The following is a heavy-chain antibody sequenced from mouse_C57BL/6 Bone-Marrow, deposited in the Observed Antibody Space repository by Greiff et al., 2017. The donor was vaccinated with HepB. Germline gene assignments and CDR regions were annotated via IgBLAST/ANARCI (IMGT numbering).Heavy chain of an antibody. D-gene: IGHD2-1*01. V-gene: IGHV1-61*01. Sequence: QVQLQQPGAELVRPGSSVKLSCKASGYTFTSYWMDWVKQRPGQGLEWIGNIYPSDSDTHYNQKFKDKATLTVDKSSSTAYMQLSSLTSEDSAVYYCAREGYYGHWDYFDYWGQGTTLTVSS. CDR3: AREGYYGHWDYFDY. CDR2: IYPSDSDT. CDR1: GYTFTSYW. J-gene: IGHJ2*01.